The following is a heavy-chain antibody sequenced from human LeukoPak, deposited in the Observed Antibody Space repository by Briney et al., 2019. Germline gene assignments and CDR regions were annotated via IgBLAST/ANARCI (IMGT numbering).Heavy chain of an antibody. V-gene: IGHV3-23*01. CDR2: ISGRRDST. J-gene: IGHJ4*02. CDR1: GFTFSSYG. CDR3: AKTGGIAAAH. D-gene: IGHD6-13*01. Sequence: GGSLRLSCAASGFTFSSYGMSWVRQAPGKGLEWVSTISGRRDSTSYADSVKGRFTISRDNSKNTLYLQMNSLRAEDTALYYCAKTGGIAAAHWGQGTLVTVSS.